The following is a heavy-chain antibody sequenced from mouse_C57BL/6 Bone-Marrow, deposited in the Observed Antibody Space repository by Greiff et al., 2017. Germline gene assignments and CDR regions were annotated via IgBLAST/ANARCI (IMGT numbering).Heavy chain of an antibody. J-gene: IGHJ4*01. CDR3: ASPFITTVVATDFYAMDD. CDR1: GYTFTSYG. V-gene: IGHV1-81*01. D-gene: IGHD1-1*01. Sequence: VKLQESGAELARPGASVKLSCKASGYTFTSYGISWVKQRTGQGLEWIGEIYPRSGNTYYNEKFKGKATLTAEKSSSTAYMELRSLTSEDSAVYCCASPFITTVVATDFYAMDDWGQGTSVTVSS. CDR2: IYPRSGNT.